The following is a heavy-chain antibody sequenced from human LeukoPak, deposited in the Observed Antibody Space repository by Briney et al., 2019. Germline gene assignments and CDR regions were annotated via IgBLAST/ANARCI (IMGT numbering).Heavy chain of an antibody. CDR2: INQDGSEK. CDR3: ARSDHDDILTGYYR. J-gene: IGHJ4*02. Sequence: GGSLRLSCAASGFTFSSSWMSWVRQAPGKGLKWVANINQDGSEKNYVDSVKGRFTISRDNAKNSLYLQMNSLRAEDTAVYYCARSDHDDILTGYYRWGQGTLVTVSS. D-gene: IGHD3-9*01. V-gene: IGHV3-7*01. CDR1: GFTFSSSW.